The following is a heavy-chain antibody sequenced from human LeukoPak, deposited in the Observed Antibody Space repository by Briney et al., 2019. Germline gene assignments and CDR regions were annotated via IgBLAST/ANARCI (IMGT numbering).Heavy chain of an antibody. Sequence: GGSLRLSCAASGFTFSSYGMHWVRQAPGKGLEWVAFIRYDGSNKYYADSVKGRFTISRDDAKNSLYLQMNSLRAEDTAVYYCARDLFPSTTAYFDYWGQGTLVTVSS. CDR1: GFTFSSYG. J-gene: IGHJ4*02. V-gene: IGHV3-30*02. D-gene: IGHD4-11*01. CDR2: IRYDGSNK. CDR3: ARDLFPSTTAYFDY.